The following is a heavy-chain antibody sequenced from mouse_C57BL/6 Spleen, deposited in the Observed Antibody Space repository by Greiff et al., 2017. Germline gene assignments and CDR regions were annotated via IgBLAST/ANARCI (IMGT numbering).Heavy chain of an antibody. CDR1: GFTFSNYW. J-gene: IGHJ3*01. CDR3: TNGGFAY. CDR2: IRLKSDNYAT. Sequence: EVQLVESGGGLVQPGGSMKLSCVASGFTFSNYWMNWVRQSPEKGLEWVAQIRLKSDNYATHYAESVKGRFTISRDGSKSSVYLQMNNLRAEDTGIYYCTNGGFAYWGQGTLVTVSA. V-gene: IGHV6-3*01.